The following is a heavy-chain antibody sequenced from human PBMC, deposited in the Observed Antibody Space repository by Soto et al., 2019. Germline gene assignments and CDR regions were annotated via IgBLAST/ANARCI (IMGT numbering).Heavy chain of an antibody. CDR1: CFAFTRSA. J-gene: IGHJ5*01. CDR3: SAPVVPVSRTRYFDP. V-gene: IGHV3-23*01. Sequence: LRHSCAPSCFAFTRSAIYSVRQAPAKGLKWVAAIGAGRAGTHDTVSPDGPITTSRDDSKNILYLQMDSLKGEDTDVYYCSAPVVPVSRTRYFDPWGQGTPVTVSS. D-gene: IGHD6-19*01. CDR2: IGAGRAGT.